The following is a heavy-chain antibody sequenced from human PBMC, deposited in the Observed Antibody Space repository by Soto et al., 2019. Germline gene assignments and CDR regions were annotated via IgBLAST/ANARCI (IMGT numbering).Heavy chain of an antibody. D-gene: IGHD2-15*01. Sequence: QVQLQESGPGLVKPSQTLSLTCTVSGGSISSGGYYWSWIRQHPGKGLEWIGYIYYSGSTYYNPSLKLRVTLSVDTSKNQFSLKLSSVTAADTAVYYCARGSVLAATLFDYWGQGTLVTVSS. CDR2: IYYSGST. CDR3: ARGSVLAATLFDY. V-gene: IGHV4-31*03. CDR1: GGSISSGGYY. J-gene: IGHJ4*02.